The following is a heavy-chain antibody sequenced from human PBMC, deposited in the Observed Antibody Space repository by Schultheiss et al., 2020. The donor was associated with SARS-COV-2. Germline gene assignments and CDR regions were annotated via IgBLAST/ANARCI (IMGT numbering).Heavy chain of an antibody. CDR3: ARARGNIVVVPAAIHYYYYMDV. CDR2: INHSGST. D-gene: IGHD2-2*01. V-gene: IGHV4-34*01. Sequence: SETLSLTCAVYGGSFSGYYWSWIRQPPGKGLEWIGEINHSGSTNYNPSLKSRVTISVDTSKNQFSLKLSSVTAADTAVYYCARARGNIVVVPAAIHYYYYMDVWGKGTTVTVSS. CDR1: GGSFSGYY. J-gene: IGHJ6*03.